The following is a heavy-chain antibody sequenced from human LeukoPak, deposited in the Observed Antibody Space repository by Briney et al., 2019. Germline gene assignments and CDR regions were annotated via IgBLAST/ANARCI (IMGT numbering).Heavy chain of an antibody. J-gene: IGHJ3*02. CDR2: IYYSGST. Sequence: SETLSLTCTVSGGSISSSSYYWGWIRQPPGKGLEWIGTIYYSGSTYYNPSLKSRVTISVDTSKNQFSLKLSSVTAADTAVYYCARQLRYYDSSGYYILAFDIWGQGTMVTVSS. CDR1: GGSISSSSYY. D-gene: IGHD3-22*01. CDR3: ARQLRYYDSSGYYILAFDI. V-gene: IGHV4-39*01.